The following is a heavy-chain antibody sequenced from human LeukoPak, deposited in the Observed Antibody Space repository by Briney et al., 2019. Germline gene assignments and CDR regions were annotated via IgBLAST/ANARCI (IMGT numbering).Heavy chain of an antibody. J-gene: IGHJ4*02. CDR2: IRQDGSEI. CDR3: ALGVAAAY. CDR1: GFTFRNYW. V-gene: IGHV3-7*01. D-gene: IGHD2-15*01. Sequence: GGSPRLSCAASGFTFRNYWMSWVRQAPGKGPEWVANIRQDGSEIYYVDSVKGRFTISRDNAKKSLYLQMNRLRVEDTAMYYCALGVAAAYWGQGTLVTVSS.